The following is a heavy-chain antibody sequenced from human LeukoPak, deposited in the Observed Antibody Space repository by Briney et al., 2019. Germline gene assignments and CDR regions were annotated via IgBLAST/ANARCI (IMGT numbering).Heavy chain of an antibody. D-gene: IGHD1-7*01. Sequence: GGSLRLSCAASGFTFSSYSMNWVRQAPGQGLEWVGRIRSKANSYTTECAASVKGRFTISRDDSKNSVFLQMSSLKTEDTAVYYCARVNGNYYLDYWGQGTLVTVSS. V-gene: IGHV3-72*01. CDR1: GFTFSSYS. CDR2: IRSKANSYTT. CDR3: ARVNGNYYLDY. J-gene: IGHJ4*02.